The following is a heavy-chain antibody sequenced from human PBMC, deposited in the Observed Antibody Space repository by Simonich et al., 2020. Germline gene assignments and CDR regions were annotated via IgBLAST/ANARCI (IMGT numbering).Heavy chain of an antibody. CDR3: ARVGYSNYYYYGMDV. V-gene: IGHV4-38-2*01. Sequence: QVQLQESGPGLVKPSETLSLTCAVSGYSISSGYYWGWIRQPPGKGLEWIGSIYHIGSTYNNPSLKSRVTRSVDTSKNPFSLKLSSVTAADTAVYYCARVGYSNYYYYGMDVWGQGTTVTVSS. CDR1: GYSISSGYY. D-gene: IGHD6-13*01. CDR2: IYHIGST. J-gene: IGHJ6*02.